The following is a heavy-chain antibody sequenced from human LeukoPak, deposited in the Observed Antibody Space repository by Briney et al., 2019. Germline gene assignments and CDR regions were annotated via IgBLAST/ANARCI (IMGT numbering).Heavy chain of an antibody. CDR1: GGTISTYA. CDR2: IIPIFDTA. Sequence: GSSVKFSCKASGGTISTYAISWVRPAAEQGLGWMGGIIPIFDTANYAKKFQGRVTITTDESTSTAYMELSSLRSDDTAVYYCARALGSYYYGSGSYGYWGEGTLVTVSS. CDR3: ARALGSYYYGSGSYGY. D-gene: IGHD3-10*01. J-gene: IGHJ4*02. V-gene: IGHV1-69*05.